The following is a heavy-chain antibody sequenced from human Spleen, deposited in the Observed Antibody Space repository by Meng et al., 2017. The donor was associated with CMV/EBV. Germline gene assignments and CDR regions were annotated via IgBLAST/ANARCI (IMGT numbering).Heavy chain of an antibody. CDR1: GFTFDDYA. Sequence: SLKISCAASGFTFDDYAMHWVRQAPGKGLEWVSGISWNSGSIGYADSVKGRFTISRDNAKNSLYLQMNSLRAEDTASYYCAKASSLVVITNWGQGTLVTVSS. CDR2: ISWNSGSI. V-gene: IGHV3-9*01. CDR3: AKASSLVVITN. D-gene: IGHD3-22*01. J-gene: IGHJ4*02.